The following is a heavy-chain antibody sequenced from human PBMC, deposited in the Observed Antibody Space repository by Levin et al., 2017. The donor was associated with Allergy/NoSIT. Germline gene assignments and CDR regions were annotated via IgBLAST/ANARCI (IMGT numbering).Heavy chain of an antibody. Sequence: SETLSLTCTVSGDSIGSSSYFWGWIRQPPGKGLEWIGSIFYSGSTHYNPSLKSRITMSVDTSKNHFSLKLSSVTAADTALYYCATHRGIPKAGRAIDNWGLGTLVIISS. CDR2: IFYSGST. CDR3: ATHRGIPKAGRAIDN. J-gene: IGHJ4*02. D-gene: IGHD3-16*01. V-gene: IGHV4-39*01. CDR1: GDSIGSSSYF.